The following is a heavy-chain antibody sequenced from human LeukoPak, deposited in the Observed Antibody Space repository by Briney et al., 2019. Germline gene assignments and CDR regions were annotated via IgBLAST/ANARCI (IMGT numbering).Heavy chain of an antibody. V-gene: IGHV3-21*01. J-gene: IGHJ4*02. CDR1: GFTFSSFS. D-gene: IGHD2-2*01. CDR3: TLGGPIVVLPVAFDY. Sequence: PGGSLRLSCAASGFTFSSFSMNWVRQAPGKGLEWVSSISSSSSHIYYADSVKGRFTISRDNARKSLFLQMNSLRAEDTAIYYCTLGGPIVVLPVAFDYWGQGNHGHRLL. CDR2: ISSSSSHI.